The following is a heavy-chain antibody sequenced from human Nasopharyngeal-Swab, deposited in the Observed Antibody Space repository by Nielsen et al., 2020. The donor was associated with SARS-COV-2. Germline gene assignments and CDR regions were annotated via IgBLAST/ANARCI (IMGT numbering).Heavy chain of an antibody. D-gene: IGHD3-9*01. J-gene: IGHJ4*02. CDR1: GFTFSSYG. Sequence: GGSLRLSCAASGFTFSSYGMHWVRQAPGQGLEWVAFISSDGSNKYYADSVKGRFTISRDNSRNTLYLQMNSLGAEDTAVYYCAKDEAYYDILTGYYTPDYWGQGTLVTVSS. V-gene: IGHV3-30*18. CDR3: AKDEAYYDILTGYYTPDY. CDR2: ISSDGSNK.